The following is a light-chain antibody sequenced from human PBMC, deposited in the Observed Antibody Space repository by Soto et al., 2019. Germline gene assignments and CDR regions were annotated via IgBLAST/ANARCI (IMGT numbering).Light chain of an antibody. CDR3: QKGNSAPFT. Sequence: DTQMTQSPSSLSASVGDRVTITCRASQGIYNYLAWYQRKPGKVPKILIYASSSLVSGVPSRFSGSGSGTDSTLTISSLQPEVVATYYSQKGNSAPFTFGPGTKVDIK. V-gene: IGKV1-27*01. J-gene: IGKJ3*01. CDR2: ASS. CDR1: QGIYNY.